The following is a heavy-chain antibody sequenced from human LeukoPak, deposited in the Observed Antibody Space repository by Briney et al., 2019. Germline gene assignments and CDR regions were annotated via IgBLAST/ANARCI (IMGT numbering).Heavy chain of an antibody. V-gene: IGHV1-2*04. CDR2: INPNSGGT. J-gene: IGHJ4*02. CDR1: GYTFTGYY. CDR3: ARAYSSGWLKEYYFDY. D-gene: IGHD6-19*01. Sequence: RASVKVSRKASGYTFTGYYMHWVRQAPGQGLEWMGWINPNSGGTNYAQKFQGWVTMTRDTSISTAYMELSRLRSDDTAVYYCARAYSSGWLKEYYFDYWGQGTLVTVSS.